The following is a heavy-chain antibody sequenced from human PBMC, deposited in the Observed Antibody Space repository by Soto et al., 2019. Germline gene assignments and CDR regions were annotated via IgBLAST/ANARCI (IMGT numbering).Heavy chain of an antibody. CDR2: ISYDGSNK. J-gene: IGHJ4*02. CDR3: ANDPGYCSGGSCRHLDY. CDR1: GFTFSSYG. V-gene: IGHV3-30*18. Sequence: QVQLVESGGGVVQPGRSLRLSCAASGFTFSSYGMHWVRQAPGKGLEWVAVISYDGSNKYYADSVKGRFTISRDNSKNTLYLQMNSLRAEDTAVYYCANDPGYCSGGSCRHLDYWGQGTLVTVSS. D-gene: IGHD2-15*01.